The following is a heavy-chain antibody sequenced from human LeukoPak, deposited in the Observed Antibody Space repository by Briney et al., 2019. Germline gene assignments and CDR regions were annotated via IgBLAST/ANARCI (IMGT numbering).Heavy chain of an antibody. Sequence: SVKVSCKASGGTFSSYTISWVRQAPGQGLEWMGRIIPILGIANYAQKFQGRVMITADKSTSTAYMELSSLRSEDTAVYYCASQLSLGMDVWGQGTTVTVSS. CDR1: GGTFSSYT. CDR3: ASQLSLGMDV. D-gene: IGHD2/OR15-2a*01. J-gene: IGHJ6*02. CDR2: IIPILGIA. V-gene: IGHV1-69*02.